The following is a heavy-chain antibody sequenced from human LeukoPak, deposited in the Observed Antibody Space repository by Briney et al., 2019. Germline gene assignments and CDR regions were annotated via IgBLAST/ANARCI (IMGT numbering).Heavy chain of an antibody. CDR2: INQDGSEK. D-gene: IGHD6-19*01. CDR1: GFTFSSYW. Sequence: GGSLRLSCADYGFTFSSYWMSWVRQAPGKGLEWVANINQDGSEKYYVDSVKGRFTISRDNAKNSLYLQMNSLRVKDTAVYYCARRRAVAFDYWGQGTLVTVSS. V-gene: IGHV3-7*01. J-gene: IGHJ4*02. CDR3: ARRRAVAFDY.